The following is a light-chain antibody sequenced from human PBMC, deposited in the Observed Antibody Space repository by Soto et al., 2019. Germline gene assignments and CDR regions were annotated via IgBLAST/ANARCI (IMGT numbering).Light chain of an antibody. CDR1: SSDVGDYNY. J-gene: IGLJ1*01. V-gene: IGLV2-11*01. Sequence: QSVLTQPRSVSGSPGQSVTISCTGTSSDVGDYNYVSWYQQHPGKAPKLMIYDVSKRPSGVPVRFSGSKSGNTASPTISGLQAEDEADYYCCSYAGSYSFVFGTGTKLTVL. CDR3: CSYAGSYSFV. CDR2: DVS.